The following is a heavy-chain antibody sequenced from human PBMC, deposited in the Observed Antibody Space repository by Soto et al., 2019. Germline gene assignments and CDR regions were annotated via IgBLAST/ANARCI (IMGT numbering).Heavy chain of an antibody. D-gene: IGHD6-13*01. CDR1: GYSSITYW. CDR3: ATLVRYTSSANWLDP. Sequence: GESLKISCKGSGYSSITYWIAWVRQMPGKGLEWMGTIYLSDSGTRYSPSFQGQVTISADKSISTAYLHWSSLKASDTAMYYCATLVRYTSSANWLDPWGQGTLVTVSS. J-gene: IGHJ5*02. V-gene: IGHV5-51*01. CDR2: IYLSDSGT.